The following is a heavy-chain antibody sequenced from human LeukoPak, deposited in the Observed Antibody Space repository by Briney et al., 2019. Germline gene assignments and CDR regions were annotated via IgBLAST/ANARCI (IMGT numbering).Heavy chain of an antibody. D-gene: IGHD3-3*01. CDR2: IKQDGSEK. V-gene: IGHV3-7*01. Sequence: GGSLRLSCAASGFTFSTYWMTWVRQAPGKGLEWVANIKQDGSEKYYVDSVKGRFTISRDNAKNSLYLQMNSLRAEDTAMYYCARDFRFLDDYWGQGTLVTVSS. CDR3: ARDFRFLDDY. J-gene: IGHJ4*02. CDR1: GFTFSTYW.